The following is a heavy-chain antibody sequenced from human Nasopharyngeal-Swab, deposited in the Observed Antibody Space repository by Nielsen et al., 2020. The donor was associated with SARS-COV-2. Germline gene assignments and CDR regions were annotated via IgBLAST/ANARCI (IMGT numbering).Heavy chain of an antibody. J-gene: IGHJ5*02. CDR2: ISGSGGST. D-gene: IGHD2-21*02. CDR1: GFTFSSYA. CDR3: ARDKGNIVVVTAIGWFDP. Sequence: GESLKISCAASGFTFSSYAMSWVRQAPGKGLEWVSAISGSGGSTYYADSVKGRFTISRDNSKNTLYLQMNSLRAEDTAVYYCARDKGNIVVVTAIGWFDPWGQGTLVTVSS. V-gene: IGHV3-23*01.